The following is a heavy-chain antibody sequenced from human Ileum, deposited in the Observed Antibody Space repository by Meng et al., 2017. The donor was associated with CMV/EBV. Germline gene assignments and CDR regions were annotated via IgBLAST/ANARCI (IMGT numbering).Heavy chain of an antibody. CDR1: GFTFSNYE. Sequence: VWRGESGGGVVQPGRSLRLSCAASGFTFSNYEMHWVRQAPGKGLEWVTLVVNDGNKKYYADSVKGRFTNSRDNSAKMVYLEMNNLRPEDTAIYYCARDFDYWGQGTLVTVSS. J-gene: IGHJ4*02. CDR3: ARDFDY. V-gene: IGHV3-30-3*01. CDR2: VVNDGNKK.